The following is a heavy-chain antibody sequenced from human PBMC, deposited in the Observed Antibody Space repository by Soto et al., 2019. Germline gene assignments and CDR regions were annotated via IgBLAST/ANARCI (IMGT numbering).Heavy chain of an antibody. J-gene: IGHJ6*01. Sequence: EVQLVESGGGLVQPGGSLRLSCAASEFTFSSYWMSWVRQAPGKGLEWVAKIKPDGSEKYYVDSVKGRFTISRDNSKNSLYLQMDSLRAEDTAVYYCARLDTTLVHYGMDVW. CDR1: EFTFSSYW. V-gene: IGHV3-7*01. D-gene: IGHD5-18*01. CDR3: ARLDTTLVHYGMDV. CDR2: IKPDGSEK.